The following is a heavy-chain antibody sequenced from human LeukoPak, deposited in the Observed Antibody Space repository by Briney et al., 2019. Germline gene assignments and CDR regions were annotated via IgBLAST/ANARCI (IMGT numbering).Heavy chain of an antibody. CDR3: ARTFRVNPGTDFDY. J-gene: IGHJ4*02. D-gene: IGHD3-3*01. V-gene: IGHV1-8*01. Sequence: ASVTVSCTASGYTFTSYDINWVRQALGQGLEWMGWMSPNSGDTGCAQKFQGRVTMTRDTSIGTAYMELSSLRSEDTAVYYCARTFRVNPGTDFDYWGQGTLVTVSS. CDR1: GYTFTSYD. CDR2: MSPNSGDT.